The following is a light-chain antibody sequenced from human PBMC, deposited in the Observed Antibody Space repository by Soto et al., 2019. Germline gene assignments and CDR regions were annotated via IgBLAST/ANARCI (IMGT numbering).Light chain of an antibody. V-gene: IGLV1-51*01. CDR2: DDN. Sequence: QSVLTQPPSVSAAPGQKVTTSCSGSSSNIGGNSVSWYQQLPGTAPKLLIYDDNKRPSGIPDRFSGSKSGTSATPGITGFQTGDEADYYCGSWDSSLSAYVFGTGTKVTVL. J-gene: IGLJ1*01. CDR3: GSWDSSLSAYV. CDR1: SSNIGGNS.